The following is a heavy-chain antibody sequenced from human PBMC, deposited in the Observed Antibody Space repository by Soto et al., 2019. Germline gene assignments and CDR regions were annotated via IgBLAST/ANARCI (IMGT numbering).Heavy chain of an antibody. CDR3: ARDRGGYSYGHPVWNFDY. D-gene: IGHD5-18*01. V-gene: IGHV1-69*01. CDR2: IIPIFGTA. Sequence: QVQLVQSGAEVQKPGSSVKVSCKASGGTFSSYAISWVRQAPGQGLEWMGGIIPIFGTANYAQKFQGRVTITADESTSTAYMELSSLRSEDTAVYYCARDRGGYSYGHPVWNFDYWGQGTLVTVSS. J-gene: IGHJ4*02. CDR1: GGTFSSYA.